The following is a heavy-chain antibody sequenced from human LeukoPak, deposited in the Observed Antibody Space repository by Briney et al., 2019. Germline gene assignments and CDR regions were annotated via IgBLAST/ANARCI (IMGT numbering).Heavy chain of an antibody. V-gene: IGHV3-23*01. CDR1: GFTLSSYV. D-gene: IGHD3-10*01. CDR3: ARDKRNYYGSDY. J-gene: IGHJ4*02. CDR2: ISLSGTST. Sequence: PGGSLRLSCAASGFTLSSYVMSWVRQAPGKGLEWVSGISLSGTSTYYADSVKGRFTISRDNSKNTLYLQMNSLRADDTAVYYCARDKRNYYGSDYWGLGTLVTVSS.